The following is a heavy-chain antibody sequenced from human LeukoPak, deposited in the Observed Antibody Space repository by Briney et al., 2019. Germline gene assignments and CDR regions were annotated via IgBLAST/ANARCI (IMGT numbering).Heavy chain of an antibody. Sequence: ASVKVSCKASGYTFTGYYMHWVRQAPGQGLEWMGWISAYNGNTNYAQKLQGRVTMTTDTSTSTAYMELRSLRSDDTAVYYCARTHYDILTGYYNVPYYFDYWGQGTLVTVSS. CDR2: ISAYNGNT. J-gene: IGHJ4*02. V-gene: IGHV1-18*04. CDR1: GYTFTGYY. D-gene: IGHD3-9*01. CDR3: ARTHYDILTGYYNVPYYFDY.